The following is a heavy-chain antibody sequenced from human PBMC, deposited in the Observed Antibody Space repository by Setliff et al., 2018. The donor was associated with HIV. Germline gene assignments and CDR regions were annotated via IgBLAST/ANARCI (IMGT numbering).Heavy chain of an antibody. V-gene: IGHV3-23*01. CDR2: ITGGGGNQ. J-gene: IGHJ4*02. D-gene: IGHD3-22*01. Sequence: GGSLRLSCAASGFTFSNYAMSWVRQAPGKGLEWVSAITGGGGNQYYADSVKGRFTISRDNSKSTLYLQMNSLRAEDTAVYYCAKAARDYYDSSGYYIGIDYWGRGTLVTVSS. CDR3: AKAARDYYDSSGYYIGIDY. CDR1: GFTFSNYA.